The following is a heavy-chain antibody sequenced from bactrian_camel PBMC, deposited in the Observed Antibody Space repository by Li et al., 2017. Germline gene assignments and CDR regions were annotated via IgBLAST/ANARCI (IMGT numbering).Heavy chain of an antibody. CDR2: IATDGTDT. V-gene: IGHV3S6*01. J-gene: IGHJ6*01. CDR3: AAEERRFCGGIEHMYRSRSAFSY. Sequence: HVQLVESGGGSVQAGGSLRLSCAGSGFTSMNHCMGWFRQAPGKECEGVAAIATDGTDTYADSVKGRFTISRDNAKNTLYLQMNSLKPEDTAMYYCAAEERRFCGGIEHMYRSRSAFSYWGQGTQVTVS. D-gene: IGHD2*01. CDR1: GFTSMNHC.